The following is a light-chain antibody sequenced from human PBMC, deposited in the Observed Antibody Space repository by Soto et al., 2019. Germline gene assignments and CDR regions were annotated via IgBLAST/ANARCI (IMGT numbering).Light chain of an antibody. J-gene: IGLJ2*01. CDR1: SSDVGGYNY. Sequence: QSALTQPASVSGSPGQSITISCTGTSSDVGGYNYVSWYQQHPGKAPKLMIYDVSNRPSGVSNRFSGSKSGNTASLTISGPRAEEGVDYSCSQYKSTSPPVVFGGGTKLPAL. V-gene: IGLV2-14*01. CDR2: DVS. CDR3: SQYKSTSPPVV.